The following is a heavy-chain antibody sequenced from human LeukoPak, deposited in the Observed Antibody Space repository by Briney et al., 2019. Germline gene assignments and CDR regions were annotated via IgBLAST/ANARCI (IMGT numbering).Heavy chain of an antibody. CDR1: GFSFNSDW. Sequence: GGSLRLSCAASGFSFNSDWMDWVRQAPGKGLEWVANIKHDESEKNYLDSVKGRFTISRDNAQNSLYLQMNSLRAEDTAVYYCASGVSYYDFWRGYYGFDYWGQGTLVTVSS. V-gene: IGHV3-7*01. D-gene: IGHD3-3*01. J-gene: IGHJ4*02. CDR2: IKHDESEK. CDR3: ASGVSYYDFWRGYYGFDY.